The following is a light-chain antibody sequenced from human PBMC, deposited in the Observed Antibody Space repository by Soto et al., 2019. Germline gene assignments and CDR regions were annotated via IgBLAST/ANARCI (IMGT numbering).Light chain of an antibody. CDR3: QQYNEWPPFT. CDR1: QSVSSY. J-gene: IGKJ5*01. V-gene: IGKV3-15*01. CDR2: AAS. Sequence: EIVLTQSPATLSVSPGEKATLSCRASQSVSSYLAWYHQKPGQGARLLIYAASNRATGIPDRFSGSVSGTEFTLTISSLQSEDFAVYYCQQYNEWPPFTFGQGTRLEI.